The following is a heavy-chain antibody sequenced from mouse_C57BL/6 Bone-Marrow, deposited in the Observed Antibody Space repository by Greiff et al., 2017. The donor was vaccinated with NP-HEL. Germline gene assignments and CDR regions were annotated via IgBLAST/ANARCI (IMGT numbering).Heavy chain of an antibody. Sequence: VKLMESGPELVKPGASVKISCKASGYSFTSYYIHWVKQRPGQGLEWIGWIYPGSGNTKYNEKFKGKATLTADTSSSTAYMQLSSLTSEDSAVYYCASYGTLDYWGQGTTLTVSS. V-gene: IGHV1-66*01. CDR3: ASYGTLDY. CDR2: IYPGSGNT. CDR1: GYSFTSYY. J-gene: IGHJ2*01. D-gene: IGHD2-1*01.